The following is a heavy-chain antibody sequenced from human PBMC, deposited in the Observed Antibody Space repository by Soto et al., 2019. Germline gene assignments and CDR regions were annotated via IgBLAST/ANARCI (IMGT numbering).Heavy chain of an antibody. J-gene: IGHJ1*01. CDR3: ARSPGTYYDFWSGYYPPEYFQH. V-gene: IGHV4-31*03. CDR1: GGSISSGGYY. Sequence: QVQLQESGPGLVKPSQTLSLTCTVSGGSISSGGYYWSWIRQHPGKGLEWIGYIYYSGSTYYNPSLTSRVTISVDTSKNQFSLKLSSVTAADTAVYYCARSPGTYYDFWSGYYPPEYFQHWGQGTLVTVSS. D-gene: IGHD3-3*01. CDR2: IYYSGST.